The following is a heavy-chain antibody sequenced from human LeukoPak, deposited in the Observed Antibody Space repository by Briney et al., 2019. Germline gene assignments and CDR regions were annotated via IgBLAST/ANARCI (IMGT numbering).Heavy chain of an antibody. CDR3: ASLWPYQLSAFDI. J-gene: IGHJ3*02. CDR2: INHSGST. Sequence: PSETLSLTCAVYGGSLSGYYWSWIRQPPGKGLEWIGEINHSGSTNYNPSLKSRVTISVDTSKNQFSLKLSSVTAADTAVYYCASLWPYQLSAFDIWGQGTMVTVSS. V-gene: IGHV4-34*01. CDR1: GGSLSGYY. D-gene: IGHD2-2*01.